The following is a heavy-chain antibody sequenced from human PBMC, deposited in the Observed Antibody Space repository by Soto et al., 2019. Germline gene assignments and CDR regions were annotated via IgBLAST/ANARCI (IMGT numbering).Heavy chain of an antibody. CDR1: GGSFNNYV. CDR2: IIPNYEAA. D-gene: IGHD4-17*01. CDR3: ARYWNAGTLYGAFDI. V-gene: IGHV1-69*06. Sequence: QVQLVQSGAEGRKPGSSVKVSCEASGGSFNNYVISWLRQSPGQGLEWMGGIIPNYEAANYAQKFRGRLTITADKATNTAYMERNSLRPEDTATYYCARYWNAGTLYGAFDIWGQGTTVIVS. J-gene: IGHJ3*02.